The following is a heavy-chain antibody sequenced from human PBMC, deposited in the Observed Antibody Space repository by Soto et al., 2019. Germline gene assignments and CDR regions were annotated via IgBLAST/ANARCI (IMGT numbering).Heavy chain of an antibody. V-gene: IGHV3-48*01. CDR3: ARDDSSGGSWDGSAVDAFDI. CDR1: GFTFSSYS. Sequence: GGSLRLSCAASGFTFSSYSMNWVRQAPGKGLEWVSYISSSSSTIYYADSVKGRFTISRDNAKNSLYLQMNSLRAEDKAVYYCARDDSSGGSWDGSAVDAFDIWGQGTMVTVSS. D-gene: IGHD2-15*01. J-gene: IGHJ3*02. CDR2: ISSSSSTI.